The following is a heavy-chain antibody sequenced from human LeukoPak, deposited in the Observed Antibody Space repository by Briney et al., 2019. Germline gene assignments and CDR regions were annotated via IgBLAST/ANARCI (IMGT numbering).Heavy chain of an antibody. D-gene: IGHD2-15*01. V-gene: IGHV1-69*04. Sequence: SVKVSCKASGGTFSSYTISWVRQAPGQGLEWMGRIIPILGIANYAQKFQGRVTITADKSTSTAYTELSSLRSEDTAVYYCARDPERYCSGGSCYSNYYYYMDVWGKGTTVTVSS. CDR3: ARDPERYCSGGSCYSNYYYYMDV. CDR2: IIPILGIA. J-gene: IGHJ6*03. CDR1: GGTFSSYT.